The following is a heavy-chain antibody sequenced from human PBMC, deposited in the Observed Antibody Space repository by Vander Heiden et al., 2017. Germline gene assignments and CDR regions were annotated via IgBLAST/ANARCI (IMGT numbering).Heavy chain of an antibody. J-gene: IGHJ4*02. V-gene: IGHV4-31*03. CDR2: IYYSGST. CDR1: GCSIRRGGYY. Sequence: QVQLQESGPGLVKPSQTLSLPCPVSGCSIRRGGYYWRWIRQPPGKGLEWIGYIYYSGSTYYNQSLKSRVTISVDTSKNQFSRKLSSVTAADTAVYYCARGWPYSGSYRLDYWGQGTLVTVSS. CDR3: ARGWPYSGSYRLDY. D-gene: IGHD1-26*01.